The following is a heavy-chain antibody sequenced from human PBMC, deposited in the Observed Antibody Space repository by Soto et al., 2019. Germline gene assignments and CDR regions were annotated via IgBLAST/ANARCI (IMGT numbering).Heavy chain of an antibody. CDR1: GGSISSGDYY. CDR3: ASGSYYYDSSAYYHY. CDR2: IYYSGST. Sequence: SETLSLTCTVSGGSISSGDYYWSWIRQPPGKGLEWIGYIYYSGSTYYNPSLKSRVTISVDTSKNQFSLKLSSVIAADTAVYYCASGSYYYDSSAYYHYWGQGTLVTVSS. J-gene: IGHJ4*02. V-gene: IGHV4-30-4*01. D-gene: IGHD3-22*01.